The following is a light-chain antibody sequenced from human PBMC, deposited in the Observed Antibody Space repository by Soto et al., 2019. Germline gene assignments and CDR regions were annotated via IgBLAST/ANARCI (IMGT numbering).Light chain of an antibody. CDR3: SSYTSSSTLAVV. J-gene: IGLJ2*01. V-gene: IGLV2-14*01. Sequence: QSALTQPASVSGSPGQSITISCTGTSSDVGGYNYVSWYQQHPGKAPKLMIYEVSNRPSGVSNRFSGSKSGNTASLTISGLQAEDEADYYRSSYTSSSTLAVVFGGGTKLTVL. CDR2: EVS. CDR1: SSDVGGYNY.